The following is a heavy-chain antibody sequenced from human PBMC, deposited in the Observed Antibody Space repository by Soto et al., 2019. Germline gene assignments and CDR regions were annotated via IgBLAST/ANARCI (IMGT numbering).Heavy chain of an antibody. J-gene: IGHJ6*02. D-gene: IGHD3-10*01. CDR1: GGSISSYY. V-gene: IGHV4-59*01. CDR3: ARGNRLLWMDV. CDR2: IYYSGST. Sequence: SETLSLTCTVSGGSISSYYWSWIRQPPGKGLEWIGYIYYSGSTNYNPSLKSRVTISVDTSKNQFSLKLSSVTAADTAVYYCARGNRLLWMDVWGQGTTVTVSS.